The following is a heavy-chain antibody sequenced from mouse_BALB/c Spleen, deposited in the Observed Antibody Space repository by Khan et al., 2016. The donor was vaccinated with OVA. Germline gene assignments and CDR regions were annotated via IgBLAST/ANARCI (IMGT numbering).Heavy chain of an antibody. CDR1: GYSITSDYA. CDR2: ITYSGST. Sequence: EVQLQESGPGLVKPSQSLSLTCTVTGYSITSDYAWNWIRQFPGNKLEWMGYITYSGSTSYKPSLKSRISITRDTSKNQFFLQLNSVTAEDTATNDCARGRGNWGQGTTLTVSS. J-gene: IGHJ2*01. CDR3: ARGRGN. V-gene: IGHV3-2*02.